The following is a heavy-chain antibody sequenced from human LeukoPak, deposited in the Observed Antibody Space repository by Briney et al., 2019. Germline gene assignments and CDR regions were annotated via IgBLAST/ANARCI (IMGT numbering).Heavy chain of an antibody. J-gene: IGHJ6*03. CDR3: ARDDCSGGSCYPHGYYYYYMDV. V-gene: IGHV1-2*02. CDR1: GYTFTGYH. D-gene: IGHD2-15*01. Sequence: ASVKVSCKASGYTFTGYHMHWVRQAPGQGLEWMGWINPNSGGTNYAQKFQGRVTMTRDTSISTAYMELSRLRSDDTAVYYCARDDCSGGSCYPHGYYYYYMDVWGKGTTVTVSS. CDR2: INPNSGGT.